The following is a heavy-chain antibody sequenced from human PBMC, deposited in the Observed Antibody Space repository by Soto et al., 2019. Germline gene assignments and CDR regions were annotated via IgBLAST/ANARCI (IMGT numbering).Heavy chain of an antibody. D-gene: IGHD4-4*01. CDR1: GFTVSSNY. Sequence: GGSLRLSCAASGFTVSSNYMSWVRQAPGKGLEWVSVIYSGGSTYYADSVKGRFTISRDNSKNTLYLQMNSLRAEDTAVYYCARGSKVGDGYSFDYWGQGTLVTVSS. V-gene: IGHV3-53*01. CDR2: IYSGGST. CDR3: ARGSKVGDGYSFDY. J-gene: IGHJ4*02.